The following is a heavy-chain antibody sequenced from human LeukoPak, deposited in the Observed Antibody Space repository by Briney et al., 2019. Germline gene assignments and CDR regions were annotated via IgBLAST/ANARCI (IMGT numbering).Heavy chain of an antibody. Sequence: SQTLSLTRTVSGGSISSGDYYWSWIRQPPGKGLEWIGYIYYSGSTYYNPSLKSRVTISVDTSKNQFSLKLSSVTAADTAVYYCAGGYYDSSGYRESGFGYYYYYGMDVWGQGTTVTVSS. CDR3: AGGYYDSSGYRESGFGYYYYYGMDV. CDR2: IYYSGST. D-gene: IGHD3-22*01. J-gene: IGHJ6*02. CDR1: GGSISSGDYY. V-gene: IGHV4-30-4*01.